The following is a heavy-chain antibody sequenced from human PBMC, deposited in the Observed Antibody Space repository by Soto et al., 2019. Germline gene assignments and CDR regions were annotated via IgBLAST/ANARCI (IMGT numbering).Heavy chain of an antibody. J-gene: IGHJ6*02. D-gene: IGHD6-13*01. CDR1: GYSISSGYY. CDR3: ARLAPIAAADGMDV. CDR2: IYHSGST. Sequence: SEALSLTCAVSGYSISSGYYWGWIRQSPGKGLEWIGSIYHSGSTYYNPSLKSRVIISVDTSKNQFSLKLSSVTAADTAVYYCARLAPIAAADGMDVWGQGTTVTVSS. V-gene: IGHV4-38-2*01.